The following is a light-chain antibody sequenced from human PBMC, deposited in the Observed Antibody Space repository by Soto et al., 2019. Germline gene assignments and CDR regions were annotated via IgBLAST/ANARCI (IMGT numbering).Light chain of an antibody. V-gene: IGKV3-20*01. J-gene: IGKJ1*01. CDR1: QSVSTMF. Sequence: EFVLTQSPGTLSLSPGERATLSCRASQSVSTMFLAWYQQKPGQAPRLLISGASSRAAGIPDRFSGSGSGTDFTLTISRLEPEDFAVYYCHQYHHSPPWTFGQGTKVEMK. CDR2: GAS. CDR3: HQYHHSPPWT.